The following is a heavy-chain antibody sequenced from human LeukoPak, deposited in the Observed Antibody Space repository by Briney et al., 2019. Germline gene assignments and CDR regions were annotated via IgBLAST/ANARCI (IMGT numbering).Heavy chain of an antibody. V-gene: IGHV3-30*18. D-gene: IGHD2-15*01. CDR3: AKAGYGGSSTTTYGDH. CDR2: ISQEGRSK. Sequence: GGSLTLSCAASGFTFSSFGMHGVGRAPARGREGVAIISQEGRSKYYADTVKGRLTISRDNSKNTLYLQRNSLRVEDTTVCYCAKAGYGGSSTTTYGDHWGQGALVTVSS. J-gene: IGHJ4*02. CDR1: GFTFSSFG.